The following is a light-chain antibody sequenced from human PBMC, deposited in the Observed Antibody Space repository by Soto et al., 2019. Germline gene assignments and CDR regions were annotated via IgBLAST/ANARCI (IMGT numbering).Light chain of an antibody. CDR3: QKLNAYPPWT. CDR2: GAS. Sequence: DIQMTQSPSSLSASVGDRVIITCRASQGISSNLAWYQQKPGRAPKLLIFGASTLQSGVPSRFSGSGSGTDFTLTISSLQPEDFATYFCQKLNAYPPWTFGQGTKVDIK. J-gene: IGKJ1*01. V-gene: IGKV1-9*01. CDR1: QGISSN.